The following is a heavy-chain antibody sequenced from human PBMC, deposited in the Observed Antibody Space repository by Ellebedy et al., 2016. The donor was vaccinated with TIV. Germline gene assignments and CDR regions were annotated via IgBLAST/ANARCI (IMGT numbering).Heavy chain of an antibody. D-gene: IGHD3-16*01. J-gene: IGHJ6*02. V-gene: IGHV6-1*01. CDR3: ARVGEWVTAPGIYYYYGMDV. CDR1: GDSVSSNSAA. CDR2: TYYRSKWYN. Sequence: SQTLSLTCSISGDSVSSNSAAWNWIRQSQSRGLEWLGRTYYRSKWYNDYAVSVKSRITINHDTSKNQFSLQMNSVTPEDTAVYYCARVGEWVTAPGIYYYYGMDVWGQGTTVTVSS.